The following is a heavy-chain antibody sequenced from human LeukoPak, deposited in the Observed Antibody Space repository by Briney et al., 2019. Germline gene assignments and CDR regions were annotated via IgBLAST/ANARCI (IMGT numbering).Heavy chain of an antibody. J-gene: IGHJ4*02. D-gene: IGHD3-22*01. Sequence: ASVKVSCKASGYTFTGYYLHWVRQAPGQGLEWMGWINPNSGGTNYAQKFQGRVTMTRDTSISTAYMELSRLRSDDTAVYYCARERPNDSSGYYYDGGFFDYWGQGTLVTVSS. CDR2: INPNSGGT. CDR3: ARERPNDSSGYYYDGGFFDY. CDR1: GYTFTGYY. V-gene: IGHV1-2*02.